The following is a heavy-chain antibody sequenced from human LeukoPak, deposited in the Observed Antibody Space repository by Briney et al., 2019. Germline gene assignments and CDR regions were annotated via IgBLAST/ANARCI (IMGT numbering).Heavy chain of an antibody. V-gene: IGHV1-69*05. Sequence: ASVKVPCKASGGTFSSYAISWVRQAPGQGLEWMGGIIPIFGTANYAQKFQGRVTITTDESTSTAYMELSSLRSEDTAVYYCARGGAAGTSFDYWGQGTLVTVSS. D-gene: IGHD6-13*01. CDR2: IIPIFGTA. CDR3: ARGGAAGTSFDY. CDR1: GGTFSSYA. J-gene: IGHJ4*02.